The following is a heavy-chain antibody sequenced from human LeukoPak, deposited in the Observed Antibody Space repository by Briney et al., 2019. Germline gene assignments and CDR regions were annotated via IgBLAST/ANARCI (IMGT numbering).Heavy chain of an antibody. D-gene: IGHD1-1*01. CDR3: ARDRATGRADY. CDR1: GFTVSSND. CDR2: IYSGGST. Sequence: GGSLRLSCAASGFTVSSNDMSWVRQAPGKGLEWVSVIYSGGSTYYADSVKGRFTISRDNSKNTLYLQMNSLRAEDTAVYYCARDRATGRADYWGQGTLVTVSS. J-gene: IGHJ4*02. V-gene: IGHV3-66*01.